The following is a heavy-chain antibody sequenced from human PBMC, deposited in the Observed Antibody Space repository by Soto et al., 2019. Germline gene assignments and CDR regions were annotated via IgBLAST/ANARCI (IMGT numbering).Heavy chain of an antibody. Sequence: SETLSLTCTVSGGSISSYYWSWIRQPPGKGLEWIGYIYYSGSTNYNPSLKSRVSISVDTSKNKFSLKLSSVTAADTAVYYCARDGGYASNWFDPWGQGTLVTVSS. J-gene: IGHJ5*02. CDR1: GGSISSYY. V-gene: IGHV4-59*01. CDR3: ARDGGYASNWFDP. CDR2: IYYSGST. D-gene: IGHD5-12*01.